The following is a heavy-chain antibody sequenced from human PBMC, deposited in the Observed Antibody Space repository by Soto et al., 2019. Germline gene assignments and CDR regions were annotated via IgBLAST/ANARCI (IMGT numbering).Heavy chain of an antibody. CDR3: ARVLLNSSGWYYFDY. J-gene: IGHJ4*02. Sequence: QVQLVQSGAEVKKPGSSVKVSCKASGGTLSSYAISWVRQAPGQGLEWMGGIIPIFGTANYAQKFQGRVTITADESTSTAYMELSSLRSEDTAVYYCARVLLNSSGWYYFDYWGQGTLVTVSS. CDR1: GGTLSSYA. CDR2: IIPIFGTA. D-gene: IGHD6-19*01. V-gene: IGHV1-69*01.